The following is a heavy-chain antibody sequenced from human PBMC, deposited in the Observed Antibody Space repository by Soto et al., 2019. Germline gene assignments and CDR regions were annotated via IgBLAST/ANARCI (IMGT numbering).Heavy chain of an antibody. Sequence: GGSLRLSCAASGFTFSSYSMNWVRQAPGKGLEWVSSISSSSSYIYYADSVKGRFTISRDNAKNSLYLQMNSLRAEDTAVYYCARVSVLGFWPGDYYFDYWGQGTLVTVSS. J-gene: IGHJ4*02. CDR1: GFTFSSYS. CDR2: ISSSSSYI. D-gene: IGHD2-15*01. CDR3: ARVSVLGFWPGDYYFDY. V-gene: IGHV3-21*01.